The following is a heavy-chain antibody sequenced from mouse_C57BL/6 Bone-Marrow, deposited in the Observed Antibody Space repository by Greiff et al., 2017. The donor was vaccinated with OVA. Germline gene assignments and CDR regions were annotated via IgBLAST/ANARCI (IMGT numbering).Heavy chain of an antibody. CDR1: GYTFTDYY. J-gene: IGHJ2*01. CDR2: INPYNGGT. Sequence: VQLQQSGPVLVKPGASVKMSCKASGYTFTDYYMNWVKQSHGKSLEWIGVINPYNGGTSYNQKFKGKATLTVDKSSSTAYMELNSLTSEDSAVYYCARGETTVVDYWGQGTTLTVSS. V-gene: IGHV1-19*01. D-gene: IGHD1-1*01. CDR3: ARGETTVVDY.